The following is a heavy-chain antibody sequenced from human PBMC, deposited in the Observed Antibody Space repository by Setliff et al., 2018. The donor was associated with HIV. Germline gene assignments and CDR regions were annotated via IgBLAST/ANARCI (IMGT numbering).Heavy chain of an antibody. V-gene: IGHV1-69*13. CDR2: IVPILNTG. J-gene: IGHJ4*02. D-gene: IGHD3-22*01. Sequence: SVKVSCKASGGTFRSHEISWVRQAPGQGLEWMGGIVPILNTGNYAPKFQGRVTITADESTTKAYMELSSLRSEDTAVYYCARIPNHSSGFDYWGQGTPVTVSS. CDR1: GGTFRSHE. CDR3: ARIPNHSSGFDY.